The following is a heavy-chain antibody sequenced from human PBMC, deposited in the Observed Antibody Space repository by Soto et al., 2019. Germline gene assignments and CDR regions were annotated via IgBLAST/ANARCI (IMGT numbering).Heavy chain of an antibody. CDR2: ISYDGSSK. CDR3: ARTTTVAGTPEFDY. D-gene: IGHD6-19*01. V-gene: IGHV3-30*09. CDR1: GFTFSSFS. J-gene: IGHJ4*02. Sequence: GGSLRLSCAASGFTFSSFSLHWVRQAPGKGLEWLALISYDGSSKYNADSVKGRFAISRDNSKNTVYLQLNSLKPEDTAVYYCARTTTVAGTPEFDYWGQGTLVTVSS.